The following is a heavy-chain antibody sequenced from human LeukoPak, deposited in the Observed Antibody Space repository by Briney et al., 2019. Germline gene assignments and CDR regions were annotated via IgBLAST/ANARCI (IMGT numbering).Heavy chain of an antibody. CDR3: ARVGDGLNDGFDI. D-gene: IGHD5-24*01. CDR1: GYTFTGYY. J-gene: IGHJ3*02. Sequence: ASVKVSCKASGYTFTGYYMNWVRQAPGQGLEWMGRINPNTGGTNYAQNFQGSVAMTRDTSITTVYMELSRLRSDDTAVYYCARVGDGLNDGFDIWGQGTMVTVSS. CDR2: INPNTGGT. V-gene: IGHV1-2*06.